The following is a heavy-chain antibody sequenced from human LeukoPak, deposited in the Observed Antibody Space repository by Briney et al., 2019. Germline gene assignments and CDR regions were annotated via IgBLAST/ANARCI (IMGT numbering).Heavy chain of an antibody. Sequence: PGGSLRLSCAASGFTFSGSAMHWVRQASGKGLEWVGRIRSKANSYATAYAASVKGRFTTSRDDSKNTAYLQMNSLKTEDTAVFYCTSPGRPGIAVAGTVYWGQGTLVTVSS. V-gene: IGHV3-73*01. CDR2: IRSKANSYAT. D-gene: IGHD6-19*01. CDR1: GFTFSGSA. J-gene: IGHJ4*02. CDR3: TSPGRPGIAVAGTVY.